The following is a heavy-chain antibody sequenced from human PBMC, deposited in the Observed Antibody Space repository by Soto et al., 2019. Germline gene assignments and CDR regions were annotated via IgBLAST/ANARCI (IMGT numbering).Heavy chain of an antibody. J-gene: IGHJ4*02. V-gene: IGHV4-59*08. D-gene: IGHD6-13*01. CDR3: ARVLQYSSSWYYFDY. CDR2: IYYSGST. CDR1: GGSISSYY. Sequence: QVQLQESCPGLVKPSETLSLTCTVSGGSISSYYWSWIRQPPGKGLEWIGYIYYSGSTNYNPSLKSRVTISVDTSKNPFSLKLSSVTAADTAVYYCARVLQYSSSWYYFDYWGQGTLVTVSS.